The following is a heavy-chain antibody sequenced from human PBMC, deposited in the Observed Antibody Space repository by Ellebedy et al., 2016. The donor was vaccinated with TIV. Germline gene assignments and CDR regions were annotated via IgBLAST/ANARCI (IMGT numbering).Heavy chain of an antibody. CDR1: GFTFSNHG. V-gene: IGHV3-23*01. D-gene: IGHD3-10*01. CDR2: VSGSGGST. Sequence: GESLKISCAASGFTFSNHGMSWVRQASGKGPEWVSSVSGSGGSTYYANSVKGRFTISRDNAKNSLYLQLSSLRAEDTAVYYCARRSRGPSYYFDYWGQGALVTVSS. J-gene: IGHJ4*02. CDR3: ARRSRGPSYYFDY.